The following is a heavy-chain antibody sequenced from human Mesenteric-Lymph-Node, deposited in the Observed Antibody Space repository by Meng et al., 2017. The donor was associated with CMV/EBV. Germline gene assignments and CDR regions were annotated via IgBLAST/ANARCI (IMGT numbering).Heavy chain of an antibody. V-gene: IGHV1-2*02. Sequence: ASVKVSCKAYRYTFTGYYMHWVRQAPGQGLEWMGWINPNSGGTNYAQKFQGRVTMTRDTSKNQFSLKLNSVTAADTAVYYCARDDMPYSRGHDYWGQGTLVTVSS. CDR1: RYTFTGYY. J-gene: IGHJ4*02. D-gene: IGHD4-11*01. CDR3: ARDDMPYSRGHDY. CDR2: INPNSGGT.